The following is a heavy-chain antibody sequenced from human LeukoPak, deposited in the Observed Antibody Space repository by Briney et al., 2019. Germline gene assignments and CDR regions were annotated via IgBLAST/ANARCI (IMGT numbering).Heavy chain of an antibody. CDR2: IRYDGSNK. V-gene: IGHV3-30*02. CDR1: GFTFSSYG. D-gene: IGHD3-9*01. J-gene: IGHJ4*02. CDR3: AKYGDILTGYPYYFDY. Sequence: GGSLRLSCAASGFTFSSYGMHWVRQAPGKGLEWVAFIRYDGSNKFYADSVRGRFIISRDNSKNTLYLQMNSLRAEDTAVYYCAKYGDILTGYPYYFDYWGQGTLVTVSS.